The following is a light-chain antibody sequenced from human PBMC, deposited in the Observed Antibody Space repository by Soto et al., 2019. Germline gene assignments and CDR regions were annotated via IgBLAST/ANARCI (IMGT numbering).Light chain of an antibody. CDR3: QQYTQWPIP. Sequence: EIVMTQSPDTLSLSPGETATLSCRASQTIGRNYLAWYQQKPGQVPRLLIYGISTRATDIPARFSGSGSGTEFTLTISSLQSEDFAVYYCQQYTQWPIPFGQGTRLEIK. J-gene: IGKJ5*01. CDR2: GIS. CDR1: QTIGRN. V-gene: IGKV3-15*01.